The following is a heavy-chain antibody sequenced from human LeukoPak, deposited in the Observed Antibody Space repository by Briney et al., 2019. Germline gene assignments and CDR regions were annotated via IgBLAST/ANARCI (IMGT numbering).Heavy chain of an antibody. J-gene: IGHJ2*01. V-gene: IGHV3-9*01. CDR3: AKGSYDSSGYYHWYFDL. Sequence: PGRSLRLSCAASGFTFDDYAMHWVRQAPGKGLEWVSGISWNSGSIGYADSVKGRFTISRDNAKNSLYLQMNSLRAEDTALYYCAKGSYDSSGYYHWYFDLWGCGTLVTVSS. D-gene: IGHD3-22*01. CDR1: GFTFDDYA. CDR2: ISWNSGSI.